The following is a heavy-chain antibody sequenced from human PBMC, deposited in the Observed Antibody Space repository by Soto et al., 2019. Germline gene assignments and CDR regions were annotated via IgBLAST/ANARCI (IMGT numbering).Heavy chain of an antibody. Sequence: EVQLVESGGGLVQPGGSLRLSCAASGFTFSSYAMSWVRQAPGKGLEWVSAISGSGGSTYYADSVKGRFTISRDNSKNTLYLQMNSLRAEDTAVYYCAKHVVPAAIRTLGYFDYWGQGTLVTVSS. CDR2: ISGSGGST. V-gene: IGHV3-23*04. J-gene: IGHJ4*02. CDR1: GFTFSSYA. D-gene: IGHD2-2*02. CDR3: AKHVVPAAIRTLGYFDY.